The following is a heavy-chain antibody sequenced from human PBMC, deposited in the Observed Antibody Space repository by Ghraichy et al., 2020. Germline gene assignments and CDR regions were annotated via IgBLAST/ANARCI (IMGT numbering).Heavy chain of an antibody. CDR3: ARGYIAAAGTAY. Sequence: GGSLRLSCAASGFTFSSYSMNWVRQAPGKGLEWVSYISSSSTIYYADSVKGRFTISRDNAKNSLYLQMNSLRDEDTAVYYCARGYIAAAGTAYWGQGTLVTVSS. V-gene: IGHV3-48*02. D-gene: IGHD6-13*01. J-gene: IGHJ4*02. CDR1: GFTFSSYS. CDR2: ISSSSTI.